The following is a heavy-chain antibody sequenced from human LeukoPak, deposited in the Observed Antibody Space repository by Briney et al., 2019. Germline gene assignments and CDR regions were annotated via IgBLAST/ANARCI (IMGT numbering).Heavy chain of an antibody. J-gene: IGHJ5*02. CDR1: GGTFSSYA. D-gene: IGHD6-19*01. V-gene: IGHV1-69*01. CDR3: ARTTSGYSSGWYFGGGVNWFDP. Sequence: GSSVNVSCKASGGTFSSYAISWVRQAPGQGLEWMGGIIPIFGTANYAQKFQGRVTITADESTSTAYMELSSLRSEDTAVYCCARTTSGYSSGWYFGGGVNWFDPWGQGTLVTVSS. CDR2: IIPIFGTA.